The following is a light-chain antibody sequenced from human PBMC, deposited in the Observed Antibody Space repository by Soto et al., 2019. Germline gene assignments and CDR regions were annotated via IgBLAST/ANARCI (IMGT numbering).Light chain of an antibody. V-gene: IGKV3-11*01. Sequence: EIVLTQSPATLSLSPGERASLSCRSSQSVSSYLAWSQQIPGQAXRPXIYDASNRATGIPARFSVNVSGTDFTLNISSLEPEDGAVYEGQQRSNWTLTFVGGTKVE. J-gene: IGKJ4*01. CDR2: DAS. CDR3: QQRSNWTLT. CDR1: QSVSSY.